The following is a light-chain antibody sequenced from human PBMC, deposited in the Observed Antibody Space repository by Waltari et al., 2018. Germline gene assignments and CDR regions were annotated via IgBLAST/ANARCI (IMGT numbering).Light chain of an antibody. CDR1: SSDVRGYNY. Sequence: QSALTQPASVSGSPGPSITISCTGTSSDVRGYNYLPWYQQHPGKVPKLLIFDVSNRPSGVSNRFSGSKSGNTASLTISGLQAEDESDYYCCSFTSRSTWVFGGGTKLTVL. J-gene: IGLJ3*02. CDR2: DVS. CDR3: CSFTSRSTWV. V-gene: IGLV2-14*01.